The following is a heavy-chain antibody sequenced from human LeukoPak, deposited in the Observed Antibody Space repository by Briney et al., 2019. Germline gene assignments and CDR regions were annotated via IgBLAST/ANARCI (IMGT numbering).Heavy chain of an antibody. CDR2: IKNKGDGGTT. V-gene: IGHV3-15*01. J-gene: IGHJ4*02. CDR1: GFTFRNAW. Sequence: GGSLRLSCAASGFTFRNAWMNWVRQAPGKGLEWVGRIKNKGDGGTTDYAAPVKGRSTISRDDSKDTVYLQMNSLKAEDTAVYYCTAGVERGTKYFNYWGQVTLVTVSS. D-gene: IGHD3-16*01. CDR3: TAGVERGTKYFNY.